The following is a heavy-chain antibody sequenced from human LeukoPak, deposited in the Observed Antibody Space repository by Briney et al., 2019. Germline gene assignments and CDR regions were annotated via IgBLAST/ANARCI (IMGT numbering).Heavy chain of an antibody. V-gene: IGHV3-74*01. CDR1: GFTFSSYW. J-gene: IGHJ5*02. CDR2: IKSDGSST. Sequence: GGSLRLSCAASGFTFSSYWMHWVRQAPGKGLVWVSRIKSDGSSTSYADSVKGRFTISRDNAKNTLYLQMNSLRAEDTAVYYCTAEFDPWGQGTLVTVSS. CDR3: TAEFDP.